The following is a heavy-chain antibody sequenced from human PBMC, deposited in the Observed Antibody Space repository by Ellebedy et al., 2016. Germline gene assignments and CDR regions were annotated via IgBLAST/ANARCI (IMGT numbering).Heavy chain of an antibody. D-gene: IGHD3-16*02. V-gene: IGHV1-69*04. J-gene: IGHJ6*02. Sequence: SVKVSCXASGGTFSSYAISWVRQAPGQGLEWMGRIIPILGIANYAQKFQGRVTITADKSTSTAYMELSSLRSEDTAVYYCADNYDYVWGSYRQDYYYYGMDVWGQGTTVTVSS. CDR1: GGTFSSYA. CDR3: ADNYDYVWGSYRQDYYYYGMDV. CDR2: IIPILGIA.